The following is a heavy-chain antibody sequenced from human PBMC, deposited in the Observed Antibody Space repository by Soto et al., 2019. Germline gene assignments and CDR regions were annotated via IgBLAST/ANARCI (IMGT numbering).Heavy chain of an antibody. CDR2: ISATGGST. CDR3: ANAEHPRRSIGFDY. J-gene: IGHJ4*02. CDR1: GFTFASYV. V-gene: IGHV3-23*01. D-gene: IGHD3-16*02. Sequence: PGGSLRLSCAGSGFTFASYVMTWVRQAPGKGLEWVSSISATGGSTYYAGSVKGRFTFSRDNSKNTLYLQMNSLRAEDTAIYYCANAEHPRRSIGFDYWGQGTLVTVS.